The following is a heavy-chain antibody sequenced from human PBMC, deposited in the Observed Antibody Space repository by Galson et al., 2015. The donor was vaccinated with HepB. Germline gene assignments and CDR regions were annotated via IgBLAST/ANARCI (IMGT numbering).Heavy chain of an antibody. Sequence: SVKVSCKASGYTFTNYYIHWLRQAPGQGLEWMGRINPSSGSTTYAQNFQGRVTMTRDTSTSTIYMELSSVTSEDTAVYYCARARRSSQLFDIRGQGTMLTVSS. CDR2: INPSSGST. D-gene: IGHD1-26*01. CDR3: ARARRSSQLFDI. J-gene: IGHJ3*02. V-gene: IGHV1-46*01. CDR1: GYTFTNYY.